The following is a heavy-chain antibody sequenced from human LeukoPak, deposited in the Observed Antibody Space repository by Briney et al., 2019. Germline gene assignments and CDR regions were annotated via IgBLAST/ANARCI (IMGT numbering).Heavy chain of an antibody. J-gene: IGHJ4*02. V-gene: IGHV3-30*02. Sequence: GGSLRLSCAASGFTFSSYGMHWVRQAPGKGLEWVAFIRYDGSNKYYADSVKGRSTISRDNSKNTLYLQMNSLRAEDTAVYYCANSYSSGWTPSDYWGQGTLVTVSS. D-gene: IGHD6-19*01. CDR2: IRYDGSNK. CDR3: ANSYSSGWTPSDY. CDR1: GFTFSSYG.